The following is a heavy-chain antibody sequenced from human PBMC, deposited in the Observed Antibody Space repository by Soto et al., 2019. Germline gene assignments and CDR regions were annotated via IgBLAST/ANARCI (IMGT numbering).Heavy chain of an antibody. CDR1: GFTFSNYA. CDR3: AKAGYGSDVLWWFGP. J-gene: IGHJ5*02. Sequence: RGSLRLSCSASGFTFSNYAMSWCRQAPGKGLEWVSVISGRSDNTYYTDSVKGRFTISRDNSKNTLYLQMNSLRAEDTAMYYCAKAGYGSDVLWWFGPWGQGTLVTVSS. V-gene: IGHV3-23*01. D-gene: IGHD5-12*01. CDR2: ISGRSDNT.